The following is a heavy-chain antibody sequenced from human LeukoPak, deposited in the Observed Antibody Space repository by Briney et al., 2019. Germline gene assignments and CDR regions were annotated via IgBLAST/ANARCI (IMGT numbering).Heavy chain of an antibody. CDR1: GGSISSYY. Sequence: SETLSLTCTVSGGSISSYYWSWIRQPPGKGLEWIGYIYYSGSTNYNPSLKSRVTISVDTSKNQFSLKLSSVTAADTAVYYCAGSYCSGGSCPLDYWGQGTLVTVSS. V-gene: IGHV4-59*01. CDR2: IYYSGST. CDR3: AGSYCSGGSCPLDY. J-gene: IGHJ4*02. D-gene: IGHD2-15*01.